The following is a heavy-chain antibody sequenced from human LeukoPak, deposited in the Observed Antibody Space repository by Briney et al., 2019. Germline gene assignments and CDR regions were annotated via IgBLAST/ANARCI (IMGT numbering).Heavy chain of an antibody. CDR2: ISYSGST. Sequence: SETLSLTCTVSGGSISSGGYYWNWIRQHPVKGLVWIGYISYSGSTYYSPSLKSRFTISVDTSKDQFSLKLSSVTAADTAVYYCARGVGSRGRFDFWGQGTLVTVSS. CDR3: ARGVGSRGRFDF. D-gene: IGHD3-10*01. CDR1: GGSISSGGYY. J-gene: IGHJ4*02. V-gene: IGHV4-31*03.